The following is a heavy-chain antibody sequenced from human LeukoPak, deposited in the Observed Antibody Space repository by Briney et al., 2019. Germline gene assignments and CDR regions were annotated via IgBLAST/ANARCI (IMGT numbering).Heavy chain of an antibody. CDR2: INSDGSST. CDR3: ARGPRFPYYYMDV. CDR1: GFTFSRYW. D-gene: IGHD3-10*01. V-gene: IGHV3-74*01. J-gene: IGHJ6*03. Sequence: GGSLRLSCAASGFTFSRYWMHWVRQAPGKGLVWFSRINSDGSSTTYADSVKGRFTISRDNAKNTLYLQMNSLRAEDTAVYYCARGPRFPYYYMDVWGKGTTVTVSS.